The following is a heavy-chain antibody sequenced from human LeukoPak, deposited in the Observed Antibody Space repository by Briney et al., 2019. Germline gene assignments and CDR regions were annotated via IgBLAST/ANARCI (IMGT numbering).Heavy chain of an antibody. D-gene: IGHD3-10*01. CDR3: TRIYYYGSGSYYEYYFDY. V-gene: IGHV1-2*02. J-gene: IGHJ4*02. Sequence: ASVKVSCKASGYTFTGYYMHWVRQATGQGLVWMGWINPNSGATNYAKKFQGSVTMNRDTSISTAYMELSRLRSGDTAMYYCTRIYYYGSGSYYEYYFDYWGQGTLVTVSS. CDR2: INPNSGAT. CDR1: GYTFTGYY.